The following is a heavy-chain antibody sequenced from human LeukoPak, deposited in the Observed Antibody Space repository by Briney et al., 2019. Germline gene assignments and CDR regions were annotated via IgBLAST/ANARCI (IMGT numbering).Heavy chain of an antibody. Sequence: SETLSLTCAVYGGSFSGYYWSWIRQPPGKGLEWIGEINHGGSTNYNPSLKSRVTISVDTSKNQFSLKLSSVTAADTAVYYCARGRLLYFWGQGTLVTVSS. V-gene: IGHV4-34*01. CDR3: ARGRLLYF. CDR2: INHGGST. J-gene: IGHJ4*02. CDR1: GGSFSGYY. D-gene: IGHD1-26*01.